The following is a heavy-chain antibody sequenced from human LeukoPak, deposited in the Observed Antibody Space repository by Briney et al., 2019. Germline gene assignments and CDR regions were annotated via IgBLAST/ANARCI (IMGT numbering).Heavy chain of an antibody. Sequence: KSGGSLRLSCAASGFTFSSYSMNWVRQAPGKGLEWVSSISSSSSYIYYADSVKGRFTISRDNAKNSLYLQMNSLRAEDTAVYYCAREYCSGGSCYLADYWGQGTLVTVSS. CDR1: GFTFSSYS. V-gene: IGHV3-21*01. J-gene: IGHJ4*02. D-gene: IGHD2-15*01. CDR2: ISSSSSYI. CDR3: AREYCSGGSCYLADY.